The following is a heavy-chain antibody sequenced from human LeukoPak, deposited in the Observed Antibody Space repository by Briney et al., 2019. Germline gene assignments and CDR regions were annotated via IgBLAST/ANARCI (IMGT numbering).Heavy chain of an antibody. CDR3: AKGSGSYRGEFDY. CDR2: FTGSGGST. Sequence: GGSLRLSCAASGFIFNSYAMSWVRQAPGKGLEWGSGFTGSGGSTYYADSVKGRFTISRDNSKNTLYLQMNSLRAEDTAVYYCAKGSGSYRGEFDYWGQGTLVTV. J-gene: IGHJ4*02. D-gene: IGHD1-26*01. V-gene: IGHV3-23*01. CDR1: GFIFNSYA.